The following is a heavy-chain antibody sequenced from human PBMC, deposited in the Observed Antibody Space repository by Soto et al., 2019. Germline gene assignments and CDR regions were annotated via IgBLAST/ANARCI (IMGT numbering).Heavy chain of an antibody. V-gene: IGHV1-18*01. J-gene: IGHJ4*02. D-gene: IGHD3-3*01. CDR1: GYTFTSYC. CDR3: ARLYYDFWSRPTDLDY. Sequence: ASVKVSCKASGYTFTSYCISWVRQAPGQGLEWMGWISAYNGNTNYAQKLQGRVTMTTDTSTSTAYMELRSLRSDDTAVYYCARLYYDFWSRPTDLDYWGQGTLVTVSS. CDR2: ISAYNGNT.